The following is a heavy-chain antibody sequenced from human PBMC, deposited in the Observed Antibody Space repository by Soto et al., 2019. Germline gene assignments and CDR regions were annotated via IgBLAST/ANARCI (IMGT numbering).Heavy chain of an antibody. CDR1: GFTFSSDT. CDR2: ISTDGGST. J-gene: IGHJ4*02. CDR3: ARGQTWAHFDY. D-gene: IGHD1-26*01. Sequence: EVQLVESGGGLVQPGGSLRLSCAASGFTFSSDTMHWVRQAPGKGLEYVSGISTDGGSTYYANSVKGRFTISRDNSKSTLYLQMGSLGADDLAVYYCARGQTWAHFDYWGQGALVTVSS. V-gene: IGHV3-64*01.